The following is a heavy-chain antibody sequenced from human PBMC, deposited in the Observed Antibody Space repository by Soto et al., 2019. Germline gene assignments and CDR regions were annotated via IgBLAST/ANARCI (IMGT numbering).Heavy chain of an antibody. V-gene: IGHV4-31*03. CDR1: GGSISSGGYY. D-gene: IGHD2-15*01. CDR3: AREDCSGGSCLHAFDI. J-gene: IGHJ3*02. Sequence: SETLSLTCTVSGGSISSGGYYWSWIRQHPGKGLEWIGYIYYSGSTYYNPSLKSRVTISVDTSKNQFSLMLSSVTAADTAVYYCAREDCSGGSCLHAFDIWGQGTMVTVSS. CDR2: IYYSGST.